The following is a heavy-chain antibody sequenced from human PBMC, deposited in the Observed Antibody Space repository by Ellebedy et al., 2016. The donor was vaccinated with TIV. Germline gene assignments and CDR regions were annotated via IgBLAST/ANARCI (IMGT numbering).Heavy chain of an antibody. Sequence: MPSETLSLTCTVSGVSVSSSRYYWGWIRQPPGKGLQWIGNIYYSGNTYYNPSLKSRVTISVDTSKNRFSLTLNSVTAADTAVYYCARDPALPRGRFDTWGQGTLVTVSS. J-gene: IGHJ5*02. CDR3: ARDPALPRGRFDT. CDR2: IYYSGNT. CDR1: GVSVSSSRYY. V-gene: IGHV4-39*07.